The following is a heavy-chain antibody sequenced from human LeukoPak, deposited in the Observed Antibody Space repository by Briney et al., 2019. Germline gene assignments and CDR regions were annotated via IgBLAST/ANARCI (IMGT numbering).Heavy chain of an antibody. J-gene: IGHJ4*02. CDR3: ARGGSSSWYSQDYFDY. V-gene: IGHV3-23*01. D-gene: IGHD6-13*01. CDR1: GFTFSSYA. Sequence: GGSLRLSCAASGFTFSSYAMSWVRQAPGKGLEWVSAISGSGGSTYYADSVKGRFTISRDNAKNSLYLQMNSLRAEDTAVYYCARGGSSSWYSQDYFDYWGQGTLVTVSS. CDR2: ISGSGGST.